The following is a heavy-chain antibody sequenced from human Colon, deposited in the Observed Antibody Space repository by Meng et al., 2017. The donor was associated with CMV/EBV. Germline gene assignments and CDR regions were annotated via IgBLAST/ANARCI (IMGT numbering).Heavy chain of an antibody. V-gene: IGHV3-23*01. Sequence: YGVTFSKYAMNWVRQAPGKGLEWISTVSASAGFTFYAESVKGRFTISRDDSKNTLFLQMNSLRAEDTAIYYCAKKGNTVLGGNWFDPWGQGTLVTVSS. CDR1: GVTFSKYA. CDR3: AKKGNTVLGGNWFDP. D-gene: IGHD3-16*01. CDR2: VSASAGFT. J-gene: IGHJ5*02.